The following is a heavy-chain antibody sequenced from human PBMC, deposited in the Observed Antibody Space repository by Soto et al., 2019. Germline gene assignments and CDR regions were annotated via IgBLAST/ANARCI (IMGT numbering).Heavy chain of an antibody. CDR3: ASYDFWSGWFDP. D-gene: IGHD3-3*01. J-gene: IGHJ5*02. CDR2: IYHSGST. Sequence: SETLSLTCAVSGGSISSGGYSWSWIRQPPGKGLEWIGYIYHSGSTYYNPSLKSRVTISVDRSKNQFSLKLSSVTAADTAVYYCASYDFWSGWFDPWGQGTLVTVS. CDR1: GGSISSGGYS. V-gene: IGHV4-30-2*01.